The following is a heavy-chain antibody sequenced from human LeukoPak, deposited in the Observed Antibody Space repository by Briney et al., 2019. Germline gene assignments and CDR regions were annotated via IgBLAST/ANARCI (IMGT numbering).Heavy chain of an antibody. CDR2: IDGGGGRT. Sequence: GGSLRLSCAASGFAFSRYAMSWVRQAPGVGLEWVSAIDGGGGRTWHADSVRGRFTISRDNSKNTLFMQMNSLRAEDTAVYYCAKERQTGDYFTSDYWGQGTLVTVSS. D-gene: IGHD4-17*01. V-gene: IGHV3-23*01. CDR3: AKERQTGDYFTSDY. CDR1: GFAFSRYA. J-gene: IGHJ4*02.